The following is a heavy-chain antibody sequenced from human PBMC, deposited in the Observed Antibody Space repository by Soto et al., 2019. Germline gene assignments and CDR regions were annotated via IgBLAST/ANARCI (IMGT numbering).Heavy chain of an antibody. V-gene: IGHV1-2*04. D-gene: IGHD5-12*01. Sequence: ASMKVSCKASGYTFTGYYMHWVRQAPGQGLEWMGWINPNSGGTNYAQKFQGWVTMTRDTSISTAYMELSRLRSDDTAVYYCARANSDYDYDDYYYGMDVCGQGTTVTVSS. CDR2: INPNSGGT. CDR1: GYTFTGYY. CDR3: ARANSDYDYDDYYYGMDV. J-gene: IGHJ6*02.